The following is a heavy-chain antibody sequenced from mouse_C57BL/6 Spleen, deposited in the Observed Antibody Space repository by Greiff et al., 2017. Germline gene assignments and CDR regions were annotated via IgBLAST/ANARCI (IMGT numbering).Heavy chain of an antibody. J-gene: IGHJ4*01. Sequence: QVQLQQPAAELVKPGASVKMSCKASGYTFTSYWLTWVKQRPGQGLEWIGDIYPGSGSTNYNEKFKSKATLTVDTSSITGYLQLSSLTSEDSAVYYCARQITTVRDAMDYWGQGTSVTVSS. CDR1: GYTFTSYW. CDR2: IYPGSGST. CDR3: ARQITTVRDAMDY. D-gene: IGHD2-4*01. V-gene: IGHV1-55*01.